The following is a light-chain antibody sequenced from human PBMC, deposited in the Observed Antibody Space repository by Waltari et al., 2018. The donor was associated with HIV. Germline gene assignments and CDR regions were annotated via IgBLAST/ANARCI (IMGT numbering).Light chain of an antibody. V-gene: IGKV2-40*01. CDR1: QSLLDTDDGFTY. Sequence: DIVMTQTPLSLPVTPGEPASISCRSSQSLLDTDDGFTYLDWYLQKPGQSPQLLISTLSYRASGVPDRFSGSGSGTDFTLKISRVEAEDFGVYYCMQRIEFPYTFGQGTKLEIE. J-gene: IGKJ2*01. CDR2: TLS. CDR3: MQRIEFPYT.